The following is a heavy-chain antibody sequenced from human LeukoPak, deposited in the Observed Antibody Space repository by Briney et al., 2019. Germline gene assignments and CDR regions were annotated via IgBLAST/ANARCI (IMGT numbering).Heavy chain of an antibody. CDR2: ITGSSTWT. D-gene: IGHD7-27*01. CDR3: ARELVSLGTEYFDL. V-gene: IGHV3-23*01. CDR1: GFTFRTYG. Sequence: GGSLRLSCEASGFTFRTYGMTWVRQAPGKGLEWVSGITGSSTWTYYADSVRGRFTISRDNPKNTLHLQMNNLTADDTAIYYCARELVSLGTEYFDLWGRGTLVTVSS. J-gene: IGHJ2*01.